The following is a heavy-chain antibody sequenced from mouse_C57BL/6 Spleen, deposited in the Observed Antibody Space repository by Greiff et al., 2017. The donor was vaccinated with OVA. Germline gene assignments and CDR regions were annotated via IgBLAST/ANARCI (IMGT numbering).Heavy chain of an antibody. CDR3: ARERGDGYYGTFAY. Sequence: VKLVESGPGLVAPSQSLSITCTVSGFSFTSYGVHWVRQPPGKGLEWLVVIWSDGSTTYNSALKYRLSISKDNAKSQVFLNMNSLQTDDTAMYYCARERGDGYYGTFAYWGQGTLVTVSA. CDR1: GFSFTSYG. J-gene: IGHJ3*01. V-gene: IGHV2-6*03. CDR2: IWSDGST. D-gene: IGHD2-3*01.